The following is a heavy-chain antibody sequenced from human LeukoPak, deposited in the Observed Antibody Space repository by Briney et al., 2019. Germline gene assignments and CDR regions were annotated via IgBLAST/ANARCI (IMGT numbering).Heavy chain of an antibody. V-gene: IGHV4-31*11. CDR1: GGSTSSGGYS. CDR3: AMSKGYCSSTSCYSGFAFDI. J-gene: IGHJ3*02. CDR2: IYYSGST. D-gene: IGHD2-2*02. Sequence: PSQTLSLTCAVSGGSTSSGGYSWSWIRQPPGKGLEWIGYIYYSGSTYYNPSLKSRVTISVDTSKNQFSLKLSSVTAADTAVYYCAMSKGYCSSTSCYSGFAFDIWGQGTMVTVSS.